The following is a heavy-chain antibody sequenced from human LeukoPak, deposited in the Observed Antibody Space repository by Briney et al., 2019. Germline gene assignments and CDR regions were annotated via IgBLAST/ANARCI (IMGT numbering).Heavy chain of an antibody. CDR2: IDWDDDK. D-gene: IGHD6-19*01. Sequence: SGPTLVNPTQTLTLTCTFSGFSLSTSGMRVSWIRQPPGKALEWLARIDWDDDKFYSTSLKTRLTISKDTSKNQVVLTMTNMDPVDTATYYCARYSHSSGWYYLHPWGQGTLVTVSS. V-gene: IGHV2-70*04. CDR1: GFSLSTSGMR. CDR3: ARYSHSSGWYYLHP. J-gene: IGHJ5*02.